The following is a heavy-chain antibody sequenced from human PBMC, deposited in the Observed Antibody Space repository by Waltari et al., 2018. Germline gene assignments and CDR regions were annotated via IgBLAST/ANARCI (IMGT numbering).Heavy chain of an antibody. V-gene: IGHV3-48*01. D-gene: IGHD6-19*01. CDR2: ISSSSSTI. J-gene: IGHJ4*02. CDR1: GFTFSSYS. CDR3: ARRSVAGTSYFDY. Sequence: EVQLVESGGGLVQPGGSLRLSCAASGFTFSSYSMNWVRQAPGKGLEWVSYISSSSSTIYYADSVKGRFTISRDNAKNSLYLQMNSLRAEDTAVYYCARRSVAGTSYFDYWGQGTLVTVSS.